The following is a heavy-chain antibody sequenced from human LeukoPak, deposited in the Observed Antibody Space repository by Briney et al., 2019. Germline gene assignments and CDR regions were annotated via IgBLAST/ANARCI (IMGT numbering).Heavy chain of an antibody. CDR1: GFTFSSYD. D-gene: IGHD1-26*01. CDR2: ISTTGGT. Sequence: GGSLRLSCAASGFTFSSYDMHWVRQATGKGLEWVSAISTTGGTYYPGSVKGRFTISGENAKSSLYLQMNSLRAEDTAVYYCARGRSGSYFDSWGQGTLVAVSS. CDR3: ARGRSGSYFDS. V-gene: IGHV3-13*04. J-gene: IGHJ4*02.